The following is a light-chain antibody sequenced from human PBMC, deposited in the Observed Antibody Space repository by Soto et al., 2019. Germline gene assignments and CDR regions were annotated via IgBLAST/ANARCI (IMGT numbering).Light chain of an antibody. Sequence: DIQMTQSPSTLSGSVGDRVTIPCRASQTISSWLAWYQQKPGKAPKILIYAASSLQSGVPSRFSGSRSGTDFTLTISSLQPEDFETYYCQQSYSTSFTFGQGTRLEIK. CDR1: QTISSW. CDR2: AAS. V-gene: IGKV1-39*01. J-gene: IGKJ5*01. CDR3: QQSYSTSFT.